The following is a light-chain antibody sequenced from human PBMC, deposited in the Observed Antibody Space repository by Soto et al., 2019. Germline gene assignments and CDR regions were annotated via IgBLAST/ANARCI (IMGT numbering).Light chain of an antibody. J-gene: IGLJ1*01. CDR3: CSYAGSYTYV. CDR1: SSDVGGYDY. Sequence: QSALTQPRSVSGSPGQSVTISCTGTSSDVGGYDYVSWYQQHPGKAPKLMIYDVSKRPSGVPDRFSGSKSGNTASLTISGLQAEDEAHYYCCSYAGSYTYVFGTETKLTVL. V-gene: IGLV2-11*01. CDR2: DVS.